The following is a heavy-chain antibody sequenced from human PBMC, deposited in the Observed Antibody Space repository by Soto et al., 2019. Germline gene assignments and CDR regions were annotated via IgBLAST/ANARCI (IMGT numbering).Heavy chain of an antibody. Sequence: XSVKVSCKASGYTFTNYGISWVRQAPGQALRWMGWIRXYNGNXNYGKKIQGRXXMTADKSXXKAYMELRSLRSDETAVHYCARDLTMIVVVPGYWGQGTLVTVSS. V-gene: IGHV1-18*01. J-gene: IGHJ4*02. CDR1: GYTFTNYG. CDR3: ARDLTMIVVVPGY. D-gene: IGHD3-22*01. CDR2: IRXYNGNX.